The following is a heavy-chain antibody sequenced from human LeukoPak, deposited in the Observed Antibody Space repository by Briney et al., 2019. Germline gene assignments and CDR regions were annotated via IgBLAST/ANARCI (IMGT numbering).Heavy chain of an antibody. D-gene: IGHD2-21*02. V-gene: IGHV3-64*02. CDR1: GFTFSSYG. J-gene: IGHJ4*02. CDR2: ISSNGGST. CDR3: ARGRLVVTAVGN. Sequence: GGSLRLSCAASGFTFSSYGMHWVRQAPGKGLEYVSVISSNGGSTYYADSVKGRFTMSRDNSKNTLYLQMGSLRTEDMAVYYCARGRLVVTAVGNWGQGTLVTVSS.